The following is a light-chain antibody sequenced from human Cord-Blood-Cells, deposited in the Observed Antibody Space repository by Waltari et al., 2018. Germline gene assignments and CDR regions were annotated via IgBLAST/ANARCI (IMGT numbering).Light chain of an antibody. J-gene: IGLJ2*01. V-gene: IGLV2-23*01. CDR2: EGS. CDR3: CSYAGSSTLV. CDR1: SSDVGSYNL. Sequence: QSALTQPASVSGSPGQSITISCTGTSSDVGSYNLVPWYQQHPGKAPKLMIYEGSKLHSGVSNRFSGSKSGNTASLTISGLQAEDEADYYCCSYAGSSTLVFGGGTKLTVL.